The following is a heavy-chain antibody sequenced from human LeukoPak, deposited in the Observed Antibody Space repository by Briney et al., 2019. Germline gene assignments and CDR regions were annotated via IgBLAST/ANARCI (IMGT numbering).Heavy chain of an antibody. V-gene: IGHV4-34*03. CDR3: MALPGILEGHI. Sequence: SETLSLTCAVYGGSFSGYYWSWIRQPPGKGLEWIGEINHSGSTNYNPSLKSRVTISVDTSKNQFSLKLSSVTAADTAVYHCMALPGILEGHIWGQGTMVTVSS. J-gene: IGHJ3*02. CDR2: INHSGST. CDR1: GGSFSGYY. D-gene: IGHD2/OR15-2a*01.